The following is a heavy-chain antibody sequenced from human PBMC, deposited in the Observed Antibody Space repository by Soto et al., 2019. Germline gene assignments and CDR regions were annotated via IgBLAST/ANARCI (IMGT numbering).Heavy chain of an antibody. CDR2: IIAGNGDT. V-gene: IGHV1-3*01. CDR3: GRAIVAPRGNWLAP. D-gene: IGHD5-12*01. Sequence: ASVKVSCKASGYTFSSYAMHWVRQAPGQRPEWMGWIIAGNGDTYYSEKFQGRLTITRDTAASTAYMELSSLTSEDTAVYFCGRAIVAPRGNWLAPWGQGTLVTVSS. J-gene: IGHJ5*02. CDR1: GYTFSSYA.